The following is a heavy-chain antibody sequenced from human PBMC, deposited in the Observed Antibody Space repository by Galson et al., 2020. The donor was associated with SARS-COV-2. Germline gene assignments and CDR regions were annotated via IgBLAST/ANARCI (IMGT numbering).Heavy chain of an antibody. D-gene: IGHD2-2*01. CDR3: TRDSQLTFDY. CDR1: GFTFSSYSYW. CDR2: INSDGSNI. Sequence: GSLRLSCAASGFTFSSYSYWMHWVRQSPGKGLVWVSRINSDGSNIRYADSVKGRFSISRDNARNTLYLQMNSLGAEDTAVYYCTRDSQLTFDYWGQGTLVTVSS. J-gene: IGHJ4*02. V-gene: IGHV3-74*01.